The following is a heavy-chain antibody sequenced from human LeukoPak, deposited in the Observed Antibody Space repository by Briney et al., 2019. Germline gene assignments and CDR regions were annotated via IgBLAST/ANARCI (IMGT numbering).Heavy chain of an antibody. CDR2: IIPILGIA. J-gene: IGHJ6*02. CDR1: GGTFSSYA. D-gene: IGHD4/OR15-4a*01. V-gene: IGHV1-69*04. Sequence: SVKASCKASGGTFSSYAISWVRQAPGQGLEWMGRIIPILGIANYAQKFQGRVTITADKSTSTAYMELSSLRSEDTAVYYCASGRGRLTYYYYYGMDVWGQGTTVTVSS. CDR3: ASGRGRLTYYYYYGMDV.